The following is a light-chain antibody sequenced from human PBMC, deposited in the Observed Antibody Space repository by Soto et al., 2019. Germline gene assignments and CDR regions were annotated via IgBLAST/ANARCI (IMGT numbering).Light chain of an antibody. Sequence: DIVMTQSPDSLAVSLGERATINCKSSQSVLYSSNNKNYLAWYQQRPGQPPKLLIYLASTRESGVPDRFSGSRCGTDFTLTITSLQAEDVAVYYCQQYESTPPTFGQGTKLEIK. CDR1: QSVLYSSNNKNY. V-gene: IGKV4-1*01. CDR2: LAS. J-gene: IGKJ2*01. CDR3: QQYESTPPT.